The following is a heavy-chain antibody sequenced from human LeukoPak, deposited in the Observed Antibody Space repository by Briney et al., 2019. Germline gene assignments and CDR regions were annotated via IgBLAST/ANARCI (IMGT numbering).Heavy chain of an antibody. CDR2: IYSGGST. V-gene: IGHV3-53*01. CDR3: ARDENSGSSYYYYYMDV. Sequence: PGGSLRLSCAASGFTVSSNYMSWVRQAPGKGLEWVSVIYSGGSTYYADSVKGRFTISRDNSKNTLYLQMNSLRAEDTAVYYCARDENSGSSYYYYYMDVWGKGTTVTVSS. CDR1: GFTVSSNY. J-gene: IGHJ6*03. D-gene: IGHD1-26*01.